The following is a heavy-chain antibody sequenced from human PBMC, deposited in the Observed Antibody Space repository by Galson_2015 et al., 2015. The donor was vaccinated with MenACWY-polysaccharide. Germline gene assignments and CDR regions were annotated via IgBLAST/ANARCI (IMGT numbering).Heavy chain of an antibody. Sequence: SLRLSRAAAGFTFSSYAMSWVRQAPGKGLEWVSSMSGSGGSTYYGDSVKGRFTISRDNSKNTLYLQMNSLRAEDTAIYYCARLSGYTYRSPYYSDYWGQGTLVTVSS. CDR3: ARLSGYTYRSPYYSDY. V-gene: IGHV3-23*01. D-gene: IGHD5-12*01. CDR2: MSGSGGST. CDR1: GFTFSSYA. J-gene: IGHJ4*02.